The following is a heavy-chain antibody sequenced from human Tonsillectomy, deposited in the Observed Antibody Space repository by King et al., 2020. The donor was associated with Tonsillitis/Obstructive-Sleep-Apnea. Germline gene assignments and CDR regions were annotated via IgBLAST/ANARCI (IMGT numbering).Heavy chain of an antibody. CDR1: GGSISSYY. CDR3: ARDLAGAVSLCGDYVGYAFDI. V-gene: IGHV4-59*01. CDR2: IYYSGST. D-gene: IGHD4-23*01. J-gene: IGHJ3*02. Sequence: VQLQESGPGLVKPSETLSLTCTVSGGSISSYYWSWIRQPPGKGLEWIGYIYYSGSTNYNPSLKSRVTISVDTSKNQFSLKLSSVTAADTAVYYCARDLAGAVSLCGDYVGYAFDIWGQGTMVTVSS.